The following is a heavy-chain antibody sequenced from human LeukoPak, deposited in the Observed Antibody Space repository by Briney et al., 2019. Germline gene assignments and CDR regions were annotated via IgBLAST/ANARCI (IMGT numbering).Heavy chain of an antibody. J-gene: IGHJ4*02. CDR2: IYSGGST. Sequence: GGSLRLSCAASGFTVSSNYMSWVRQAPGKGLEWVSVIYSGGSTYYADSVKGRFTISRDNAKNSLYLQMNSLRDEDTAVYYCARVYSGSYIDWGQGTLVTVSS. D-gene: IGHD1-26*01. CDR1: GFTVSSNY. CDR3: ARVYSGSYID. V-gene: IGHV3-66*01.